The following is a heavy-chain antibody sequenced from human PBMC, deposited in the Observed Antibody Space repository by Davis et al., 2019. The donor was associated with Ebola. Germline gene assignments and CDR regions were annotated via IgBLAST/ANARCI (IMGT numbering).Heavy chain of an antibody. D-gene: IGHD1-26*01. Sequence: GESLKISCATSGFPFSGSAMHWVRQASGKGLEWVGRIRTKPNSYATAYAASVKGRFTISRDDSKNTAYLQMNSLKTEDTAVYYCTTTTTHFDYWGQGTLVTVSS. CDR1: GFPFSGSA. CDR2: IRTKPNSYAT. J-gene: IGHJ4*02. CDR3: TTTTTHFDY. V-gene: IGHV3-73*01.